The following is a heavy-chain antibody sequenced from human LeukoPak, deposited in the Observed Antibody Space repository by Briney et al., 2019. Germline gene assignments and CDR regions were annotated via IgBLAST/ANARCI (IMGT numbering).Heavy chain of an antibody. J-gene: IGHJ4*02. CDR1: GYTFTGYY. CDR3: ARGEWDTAMAPMDY. CDR2: INPNSGGT. V-gene: IGHV1-2*02. D-gene: IGHD5-18*01. Sequence: ASVKVSCKASGYTFTGYYMHWVRQAPGQGLEWMGWINPNSGGTNYAQKFQGRVTMTRDTSISTAYMELSRLRSDDTAVYYYARGEWDTAMAPMDYWGQGTLVTVSS.